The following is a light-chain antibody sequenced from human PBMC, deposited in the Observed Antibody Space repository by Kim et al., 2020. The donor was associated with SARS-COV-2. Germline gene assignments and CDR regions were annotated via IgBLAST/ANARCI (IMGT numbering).Light chain of an antibody. V-gene: IGLV1-44*01. J-gene: IGLJ1*01. CDR3: GAWDDSLNVLYV. Sequence: QSVLTQPPSASGTPGQRVTISCSGSSSNIGRNTVTWYQQLPGTAPKVLIYGNDQRPSGVPDRFSGSKSGSSASLAISGLQSEDEADYYCGAWDDSLNVLYVYGTGTKVTVL. CDR2: GND. CDR1: SSNIGRNT.